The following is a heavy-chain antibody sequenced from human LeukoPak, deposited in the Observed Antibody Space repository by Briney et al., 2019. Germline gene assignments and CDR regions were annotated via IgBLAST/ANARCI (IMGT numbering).Heavy chain of an antibody. V-gene: IGHV4-61*02. CDR1: GDSISSGAYF. J-gene: IGHJ4*02. CDR3: ARGTGPLYGGRPGY. CDR2: IHTRGDT. D-gene: IGHD4-23*01. Sequence: SETLSLTCTVPGDSISSGAYFWNWIRQPAGKGLEYIGRIHTRGDTDYNPSLKSRVTVELDRSRNQFSLNLRSVTAADTAVYFCARGTGPLYGGRPGYWGQGTLVTVSS.